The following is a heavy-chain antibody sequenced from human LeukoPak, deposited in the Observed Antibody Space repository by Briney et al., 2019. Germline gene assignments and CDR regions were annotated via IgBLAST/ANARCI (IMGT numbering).Heavy chain of an antibody. J-gene: IGHJ4*02. Sequence: SETLSLTCSVSGGSIRSSSYYWAWIRQPPGEGLEWIGSIYSSGFTSYKPSLKSRLTISVDTSKNQFSLKLNSVTAADTAVYYCARGVLWGNFDYWGQGTLVTVSS. CDR3: ARGVLWGNFDY. CDR1: GGSIRSSSYY. D-gene: IGHD7-27*01. CDR2: IYSSGFT. V-gene: IGHV4-39*07.